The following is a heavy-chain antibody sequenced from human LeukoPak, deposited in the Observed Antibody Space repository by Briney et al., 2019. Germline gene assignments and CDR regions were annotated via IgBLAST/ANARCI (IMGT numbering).Heavy chain of an antibody. CDR2: ISGSGGST. D-gene: IGHD3-10*01. V-gene: IGHV3-23*01. J-gene: IGHJ4*02. CDR3: AKDRGVVVHSGSDY. CDR1: GFTFSSYG. Sequence: PGGTLRLSCAASGFTFSSYGMSWVRQAPGKGLEWVSAISGSGGSTYYADSVKGRFTISRDNSKNTLYLQMNSLRAEDTAVYYCAKDRGVVVHSGSDYWGQGTLVTVSS.